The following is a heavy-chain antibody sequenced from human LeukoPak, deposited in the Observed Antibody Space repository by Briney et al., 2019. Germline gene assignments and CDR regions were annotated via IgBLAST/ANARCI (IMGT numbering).Heavy chain of an antibody. CDR2: IYYSGST. CDR3: ARGMVGSPGYFDY. Sequence: SETLSLTCAVSGGSISSGGYYWSWIRQHPGKGLEWIGYIYYSGSTYYNPSLKSRVTISVDTSKNQFSLKLSSVTAADTAVYYCARGMVGSPGYFDYWGQGTLSPSPQ. D-gene: IGHD2-8*01. CDR1: GGSISSGGYY. V-gene: IGHV4-31*11. J-gene: IGHJ4*02.